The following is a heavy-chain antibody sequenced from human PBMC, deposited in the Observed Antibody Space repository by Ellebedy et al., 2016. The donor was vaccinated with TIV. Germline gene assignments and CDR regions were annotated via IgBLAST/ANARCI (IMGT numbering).Heavy chain of an antibody. Sequence: GESLKISXAASGFTFSSYSMNWVRQAPGKGLEWVSAISGSGGSTYYADSVKGRFTISRDNSKNMLYLQMNSLRAEDTAVYYCASSRHQLPLDYWGQGTLVTVSS. CDR2: ISGSGGST. V-gene: IGHV3-23*01. D-gene: IGHD2-2*01. CDR3: ASSRHQLPLDY. CDR1: GFTFSSYS. J-gene: IGHJ4*02.